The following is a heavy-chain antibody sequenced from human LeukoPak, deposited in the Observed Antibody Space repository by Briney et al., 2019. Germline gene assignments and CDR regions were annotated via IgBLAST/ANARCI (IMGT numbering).Heavy chain of an antibody. J-gene: IGHJ3*02. CDR2: INPSGSST. CDR1: GYTFTSYY. CDR3: AREGSSGYYRAIGAFDI. Sequence: ASVKVSCKASGYTFTSYYMHWVRQAPGQGLEWMGIINPSGSSTSYAQKFQGRVTMTRDMSTSTVYMELSSLRSEDTAVYYCAREGSSGYYRAIGAFDIWGQGTMVAVSS. D-gene: IGHD3-22*01. V-gene: IGHV1-46*01.